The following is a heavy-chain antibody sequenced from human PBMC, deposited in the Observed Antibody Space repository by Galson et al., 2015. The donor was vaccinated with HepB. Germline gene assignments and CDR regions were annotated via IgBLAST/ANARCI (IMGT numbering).Heavy chain of an antibody. CDR2: INAGNGNT. Sequence: SVKVSCKASGYTFTSYAMHWVRQAPGQRLEWMGWINAGNGNTKYSQKFQGRVTITRDTSASTAYMELSSLRSEDTAVYYCARSVQNVDIVATIWTSGYFDYWGQGTLVTVSS. J-gene: IGHJ4*02. CDR3: ARSVQNVDIVATIWTSGYFDY. D-gene: IGHD5-12*01. CDR1: GYTFTSYA. V-gene: IGHV1-3*01.